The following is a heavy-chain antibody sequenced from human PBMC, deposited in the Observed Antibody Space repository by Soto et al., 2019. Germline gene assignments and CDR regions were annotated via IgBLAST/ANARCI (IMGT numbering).Heavy chain of an antibody. D-gene: IGHD2-2*01. CDR1: GFTFSSYA. CDR3: ANEWVVGGGLGY. V-gene: IGHV3-23*01. Sequence: EVQLLESGGGLVQPGGSLRLSCAASGFTFSSYAMSWVRQAPGNGLEWVSAISGSGGSTYYADSVKGRFTISRDNSKNTLYLQMNSLSAADTAVYYCANEWVVGGGLGYWGQGTLVTVSS. CDR2: ISGSGGST. J-gene: IGHJ4*02.